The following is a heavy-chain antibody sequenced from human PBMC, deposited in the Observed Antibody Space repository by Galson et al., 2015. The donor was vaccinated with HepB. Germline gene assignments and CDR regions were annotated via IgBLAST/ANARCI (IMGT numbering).Heavy chain of an antibody. CDR2: INPNSGGT. CDR3: ASPFNSGWSLPAGY. J-gene: IGHJ4*02. Sequence: SVKVSCKASGYTFTGYYMHWVRQAPGQGLEWMGWINPNSGGTNYAQKFQGRVTISRDNSKNTLYLQMNDLRPEDTAVYHCASPFNSGWSLPAGYWGQGSLVTVSS. D-gene: IGHD6-19*01. CDR1: GYTFTGYY. V-gene: IGHV1-2*02.